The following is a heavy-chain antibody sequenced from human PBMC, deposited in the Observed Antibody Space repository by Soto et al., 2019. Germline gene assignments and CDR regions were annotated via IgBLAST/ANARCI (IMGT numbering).Heavy chain of an antibody. CDR3: ARDKARLQIGGNYHYRLDV. CDR1: GGTFSNSA. J-gene: IGHJ6*02. CDR2: IMPIFRTP. Sequence: QVQLEQSGAEVKKPGSSVKVSCKTSGGTFSNSAISWVRQAPGQGPEWMGGIMPIFRTPDYAQKFQDRVTITADESTTTAYMELRGLRSDDTAVYYCARDKARLQIGGNYHYRLDVWGQGTTVTVSS. D-gene: IGHD1-1*01. V-gene: IGHV1-69*12.